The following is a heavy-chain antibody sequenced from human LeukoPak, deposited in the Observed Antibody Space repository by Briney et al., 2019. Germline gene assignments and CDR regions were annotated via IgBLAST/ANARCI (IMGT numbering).Heavy chain of an antibody. V-gene: IGHV4-4*07. Sequence: SETLSLTCTVSGGSISASYWNWIRQPAGKGLEWIGRIHASGSTNYNPSLKSRVTISVDTSKNQFSLKLSSVTAADTAVYYCARYHGGNFDYWGQGTLVTVSS. CDR3: ARYHGGNFDY. J-gene: IGHJ4*02. CDR2: IHASGST. D-gene: IGHD4-23*01. CDR1: GGSISASY.